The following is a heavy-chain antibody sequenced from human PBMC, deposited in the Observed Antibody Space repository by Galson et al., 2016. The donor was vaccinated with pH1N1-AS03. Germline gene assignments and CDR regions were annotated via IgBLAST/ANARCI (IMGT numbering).Heavy chain of an antibody. D-gene: IGHD4/OR15-4a*01. CDR1: GFTFSTFS. CDR2: ISASATDT. Sequence: SLRLSCAASGFTFSTFSMSWARQTPGRGLEWVSSISASATDTYYADSVKGRFTISRDNSRDTLYLQMSNLRAEDTAVYYCARRSPWSPVPTFYFDYWGQGTLVTVSS. V-gene: IGHV3-23*01. J-gene: IGHJ4*02. CDR3: ARRSPWSPVPTFYFDY.